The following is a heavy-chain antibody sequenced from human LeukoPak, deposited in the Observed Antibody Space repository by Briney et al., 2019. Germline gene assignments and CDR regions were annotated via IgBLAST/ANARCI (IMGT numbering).Heavy chain of an antibody. J-gene: IGHJ6*03. D-gene: IGHD3-10*01. CDR3: VTLWFGQLSVNNNYKMDA. CDR1: GFTVRSAY. CDR2: IYSDGRT. Sequence: GGSLRLSCVASGFTVRSAYMSWVRQAPGKGLQWVSVIYSDGRTYCTDSVQGRFTISRDNGKNTLSLQMNSLRVEDTAVYFCVTLWFGQLSVNNNYKMDAWGKGTTVIVSS. V-gene: IGHV3-53*01.